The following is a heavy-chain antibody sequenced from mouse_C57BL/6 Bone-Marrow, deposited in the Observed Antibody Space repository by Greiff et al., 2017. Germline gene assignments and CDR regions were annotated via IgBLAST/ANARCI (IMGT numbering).Heavy chain of an antibody. V-gene: IGHV1-15*01. D-gene: IGHD1-1*01. CDR2: IDPETGGT. Sequence: VQLQQSGAELVRPGASVTLSCKASGYTFTDYEMHWVKQTPVPGLEWIGAIDPETGGTAYNQKFKGKAILTADKSSSTAYMELRSLTSEDSAVYYCTRRGPTVVAVDYWGRGTTLTVSS. CDR1: GYTFTDYE. CDR3: TRRGPTVVAVDY. J-gene: IGHJ2*01.